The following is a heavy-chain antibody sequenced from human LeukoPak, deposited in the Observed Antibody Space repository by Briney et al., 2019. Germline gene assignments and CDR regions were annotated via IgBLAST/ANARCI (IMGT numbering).Heavy chain of an antibody. Sequence: PGGSLRLSCGASGFTFSSYAMSWVRQTPGKGLEWVSAISGTGGTIYYGDSVKGRFTVSRDNSKNTLYLQMNSLRGEDTAVYYCALGQGLYDISDYFFGHFDYWGQGTLVTVSS. D-gene: IGHD3-22*01. CDR1: GFTFSSYA. CDR3: ALGQGLYDISDYFFGHFDY. CDR2: ISGTGGTI. V-gene: IGHV3-23*01. J-gene: IGHJ4*02.